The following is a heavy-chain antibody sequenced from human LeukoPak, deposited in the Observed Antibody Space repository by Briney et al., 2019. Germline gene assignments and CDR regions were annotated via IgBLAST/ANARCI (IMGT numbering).Heavy chain of an antibody. J-gene: IGHJ6*02. Sequence: PGGSLRLSCAASGFTFSSYGMNWVRQAPGKGLEWVSFISGSSTYIYYADSVKGRFTISRDNAKNSLYLQMNSLRAEDTAVYYCAREMYYYGMDVWGQGTTVTVSS. V-gene: IGHV3-21*01. CDR1: GFTFSSYG. CDR2: ISGSSTYI. CDR3: AREMYYYGMDV.